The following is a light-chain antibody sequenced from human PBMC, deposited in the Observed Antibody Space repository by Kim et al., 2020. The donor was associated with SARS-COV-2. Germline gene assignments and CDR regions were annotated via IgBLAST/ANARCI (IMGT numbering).Light chain of an antibody. J-gene: IGLJ3*02. CDR1: NIGSKS. V-gene: IGLV3-21*04. CDR3: QVWDSSSAV. CDR2: YDS. Sequence: SYELTQPPSVSVAPGKTARITCGGNNIGSKSVHWYQQKPGQAPVLVIYYDSDRPSAIPERFSGSNSGNTATLTISRVEAGDEADYYCQVWDSSSAVFGGGTQLTVL.